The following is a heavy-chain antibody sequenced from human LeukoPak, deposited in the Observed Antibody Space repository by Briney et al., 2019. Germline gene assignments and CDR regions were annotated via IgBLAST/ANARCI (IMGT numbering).Heavy chain of an antibody. CDR3: ARDRDVPAIGMDV. V-gene: IGHV3-21*06. CDR2: ISSSSSYM. Sequence: GGSLRLSCAASGFTFSSYTMNWVRQAPGKGLEWVSPISSSSSYMYYADSVKGRFTISRDNAKNSPYLQMNSLRAEDTAVYYCARDRDVPAIGMDVWGQGTTVTVSS. J-gene: IGHJ6*02. CDR1: GFTFSSYT.